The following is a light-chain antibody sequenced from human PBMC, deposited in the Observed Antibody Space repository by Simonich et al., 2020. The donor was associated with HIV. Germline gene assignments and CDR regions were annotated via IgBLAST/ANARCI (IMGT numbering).Light chain of an antibody. Sequence: EIVMTQSPATLSVSPGERATLSCRASQSVGSNLAWYQQKPCQAPRLLIYGASTRATDIPARFSASGSGTEFTLTISSMQSEDFAVYYCQQYNNWPRTFGQGTKVEIK. CDR3: QQYNNWPRT. J-gene: IGKJ1*01. CDR2: GAS. CDR1: QSVGSN. V-gene: IGKV3-15*01.